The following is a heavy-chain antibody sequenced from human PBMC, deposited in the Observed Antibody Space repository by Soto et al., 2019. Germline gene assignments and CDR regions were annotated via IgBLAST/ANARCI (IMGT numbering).Heavy chain of an antibody. Sequence: SVKVSCQASGGTFSSYTISWVRQAPGQGLEWMGRIIPILGIANYAQKFQGRVTITADKSTSTAYMELSSLRSEDTAVYYCARDPNSGYDEDNYWGQGTLVTVSS. CDR1: GGTFSSYT. CDR3: ARDPNSGYDEDNY. V-gene: IGHV1-69*04. J-gene: IGHJ4*02. CDR2: IIPILGIA. D-gene: IGHD5-12*01.